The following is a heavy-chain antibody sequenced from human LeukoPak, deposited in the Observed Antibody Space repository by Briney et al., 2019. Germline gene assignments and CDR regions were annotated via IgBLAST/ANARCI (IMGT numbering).Heavy chain of an antibody. CDR2: INPSGGST. V-gene: IGHV1-46*01. J-gene: IGHJ4*02. CDR3: ARGGLYSSSWYATRY. D-gene: IGHD6-13*01. Sequence: ASVKVSCKASGDNFSSYVITWVRQAPGQGLEWMGIINPSGGSTSYAQKFQGRVTMTRDTSTSTVYMELSSLRSEDTAVYYCARGGLYSSSWYATRYWGQGTLVTVSS. CDR1: GDNFSSYV.